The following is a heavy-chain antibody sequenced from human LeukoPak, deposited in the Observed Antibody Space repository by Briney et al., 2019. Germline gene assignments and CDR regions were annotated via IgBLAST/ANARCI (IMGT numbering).Heavy chain of an antibody. CDR2: FNHSGST. Sequence: PSETLSLTCAVYGGSFSGYYWSWIRQPPGKGLEWIGEFNHSGSTNYNPSLKSRVTISVDTSKNQFSLKLSSVTAADTAVYYCARDARVQYQLLSGDNWFDPWGQGTLVTVSS. CDR3: ARDARVQYQLLSGDNWFDP. J-gene: IGHJ5*02. D-gene: IGHD2-2*01. CDR1: GGSFSGYY. V-gene: IGHV4-34*01.